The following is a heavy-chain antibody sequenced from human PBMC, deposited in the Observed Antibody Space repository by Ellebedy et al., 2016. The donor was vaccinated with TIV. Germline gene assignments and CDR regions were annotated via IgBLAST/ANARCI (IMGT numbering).Heavy chain of an antibody. CDR3: ARGGSSSSWRSHGTKYFQH. J-gene: IGHJ1*01. V-gene: IGHV4-59*12. D-gene: IGHD6-13*01. CDR2: IYYSGST. CDR1: GGSISSYY. Sequence: MPSETLSLTCTVSGGSISSYYWSWIRQPPGKGLEWIGYIYYSGSTNYNPSLKSRVTISVDTSKNQFSLKLSSVTAADTAVYYCARGGSSSSWRSHGTKYFQHWGQGTLVTVSS.